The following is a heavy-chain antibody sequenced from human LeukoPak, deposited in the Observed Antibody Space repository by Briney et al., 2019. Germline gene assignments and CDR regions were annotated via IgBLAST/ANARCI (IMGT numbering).Heavy chain of an antibody. J-gene: IGHJ3*02. V-gene: IGHV1-69*13. Sequence: SVKVSCKASGGTFSSYAISWVRQAPGQGLEWMGGIIPIFGTANYAQKFQGRVTITADESTSTAYMELSSLRSEDTAVYYCARGARGYGDAFDISGQGTMVTVSS. D-gene: IGHD5-18*01. CDR2: IIPIFGTA. CDR3: ARGARGYGDAFDI. CDR1: GGTFSSYA.